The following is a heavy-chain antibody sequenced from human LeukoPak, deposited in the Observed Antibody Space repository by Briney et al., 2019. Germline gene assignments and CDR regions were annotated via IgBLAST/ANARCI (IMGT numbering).Heavy chain of an antibody. CDR3: ARDVESQPSNSFDF. V-gene: IGHV3-30-3*01. CDR2: ISYDGSNK. J-gene: IGHJ4*02. D-gene: IGHD2-2*01. CDR1: GFIFSSYA. Sequence: PGGSLRLSCAAAGFIFSSYAMHWVRQAPGKGLEWVAVISYDGSNKYYADSVKGRFTISRDNSKNNTLYLQMNSLRAEGTAVYYCARDVESQPSNSFDFWGQGTLVTVSS.